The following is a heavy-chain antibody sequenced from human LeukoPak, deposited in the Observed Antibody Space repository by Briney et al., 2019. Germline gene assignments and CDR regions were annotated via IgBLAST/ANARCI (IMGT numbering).Heavy chain of an antibody. V-gene: IGHV3-30*02. J-gene: IGHJ4*02. Sequence: GGSLRLSCAASGFTFSSYGMHWVRQAPGKGLEWVAFIRYDGSNKYYADSVKGRFTISRDNSKNTLYLQMNSLRADDTAVYFCARVRHIAVAGTHFDYWGQGTLVTVSS. CDR2: IRYDGSNK. CDR3: ARVRHIAVAGTHFDY. D-gene: IGHD6-19*01. CDR1: GFTFSSYG.